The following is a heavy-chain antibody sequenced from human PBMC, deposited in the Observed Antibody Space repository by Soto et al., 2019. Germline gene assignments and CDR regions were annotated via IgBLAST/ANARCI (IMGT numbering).Heavy chain of an antibody. CDR2: VFYSGST. V-gene: IGHV4-61*01. D-gene: IGHD6-19*01. Sequence: SETLSLTCTVSGGSVSSGLYYWSWTRQPPGTGLEWIGYVFYSGSTRYNPTFNSRVTISVATPKNQYPLTLTSVSAADTAMYYCARGPLPSVAVADVYYFGCWGQGTRVTVSS. J-gene: IGHJ4*02. CDR3: ARGPLPSVAVADVYYFGC. CDR1: GGSVSSGLYY.